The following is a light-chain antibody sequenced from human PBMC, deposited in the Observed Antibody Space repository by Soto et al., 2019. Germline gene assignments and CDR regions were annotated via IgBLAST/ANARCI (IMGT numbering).Light chain of an antibody. CDR1: QSISSH. V-gene: IGKV1-5*03. CDR2: KAS. CDR3: QQYTSNFMWT. Sequence: DIQMTQSPSTLSASMGDRVSITCRASQSISSHLAWYQQRPGKAPKLLIYKASTLENGVPPRFSGSGSGTEFPLTISSIQLDDFETSYCQQYTSNFMWTFGQGTKVEIK. J-gene: IGKJ1*01.